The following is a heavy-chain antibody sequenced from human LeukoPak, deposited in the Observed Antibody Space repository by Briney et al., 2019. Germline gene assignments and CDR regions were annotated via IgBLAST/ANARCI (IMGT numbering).Heavy chain of an antibody. CDR3: ARGYGSGSTLAYYYYGLDV. CDR2: INPNSGGT. V-gene: IGHV1-2*02. J-gene: IGHJ6*02. D-gene: IGHD3-10*01. Sequence: ASVKVSCKASGYTFTSYYMHWVRQAPGQGLEWMGWINPNSGGTNYAQKFQGRVTMTRDTSISTAYMELSRLRSDDTAVYYCARGYGSGSTLAYYYYGLDVWGQGTTVTVSS. CDR1: GYTFTSYY.